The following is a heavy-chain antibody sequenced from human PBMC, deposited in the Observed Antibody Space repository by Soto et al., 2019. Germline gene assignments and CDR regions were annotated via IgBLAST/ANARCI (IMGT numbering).Heavy chain of an antibody. CDR2: IYYSGST. V-gene: IGHV4-39*01. J-gene: IGHJ5*02. CDR1: GGSISSSSYY. CDR3: ARHRDIVVVVAATPNWFDP. Sequence: QLQLQESGPGLVKPSETLSLTCTVSGGSISSSSYYWGWIRQPPGKGLEWIGSIYYSGSTYYNPSLKSRVTISVDTSKNQFSLRLSSVTAADTAVYYCARHRDIVVVVAATPNWFDPWGQGTLVTVSS. D-gene: IGHD2-15*01.